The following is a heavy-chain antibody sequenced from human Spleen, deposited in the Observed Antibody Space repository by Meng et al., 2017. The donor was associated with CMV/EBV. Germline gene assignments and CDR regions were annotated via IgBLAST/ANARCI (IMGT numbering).Heavy chain of an antibody. CDR3: ARGARFDY. J-gene: IGHJ4*02. V-gene: IGHV1-69*13. Sequence: SVKVSCKASGGTFSTYGISWVRQAPGQGLEWMGGIVPMFGTKNYAQKFQGRVTITSDESTSTAYMELSSLRSEDTAVYYCARGARFDYWGLGTLVTVSS. CDR1: GGTFSTYG. CDR2: IVPMFGTK.